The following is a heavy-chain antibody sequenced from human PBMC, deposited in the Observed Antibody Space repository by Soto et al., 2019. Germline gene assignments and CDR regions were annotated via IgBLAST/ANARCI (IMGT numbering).Heavy chain of an antibody. D-gene: IGHD5-12*01. CDR3: ARHIVATIYDAFDI. V-gene: IGHV4-59*01. CDR1: GGYISSYY. CDR2: IYYSGST. Sequence: SETRYLTCTVSGGYISSYYWSWIRQPPGKGLELIGYIYYSGSTNYNPHLKRRVTISVDTSKNQFSLKLSSVTAADTAVYYCARHIVATIYDAFDIGGQGTMVTVSS. J-gene: IGHJ3*02.